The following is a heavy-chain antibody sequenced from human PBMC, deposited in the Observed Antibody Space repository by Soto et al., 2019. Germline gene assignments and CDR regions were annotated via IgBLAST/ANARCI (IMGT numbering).Heavy chain of an antibody. V-gene: IGHV4-59*01. D-gene: IGHD3-22*01. Sequence: PSETLSLTCTVSGGSISSYYWSWIRQPPGKGLEWIGYIYYSGSTNYNPSLKSRVTISVDTSKNQSSLKLSSVTAADTAVYYCARERRDYYYDSSGYYHPFDYCGQGTLVTVSS. CDR1: GGSISSYY. CDR3: ARERRDYYYDSSGYYHPFDY. CDR2: IYYSGST. J-gene: IGHJ4*02.